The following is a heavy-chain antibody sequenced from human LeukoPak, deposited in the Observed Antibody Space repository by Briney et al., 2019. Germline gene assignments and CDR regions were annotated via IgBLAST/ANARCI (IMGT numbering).Heavy chain of an antibody. V-gene: IGHV3-7*03. Sequence: PGGSLRLSCAASGFTFSSYWMSWVRQAPGKGLEWVANIKQDGSEKYYVDSVKGRFTISRDNAKNSLYLQMNSLRAEDTAVYYCAKDLCPSGDCYWWVNWGQGTLVTVSS. CDR1: GFTFSSYW. CDR3: AKDLCPSGDCYWWVN. J-gene: IGHJ4*02. CDR2: IKQDGSEK. D-gene: IGHD2-21*02.